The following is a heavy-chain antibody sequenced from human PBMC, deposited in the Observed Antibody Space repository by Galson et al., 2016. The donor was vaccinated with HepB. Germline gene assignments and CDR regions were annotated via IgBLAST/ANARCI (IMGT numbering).Heavy chain of an antibody. D-gene: IGHD6-19*01. V-gene: IGHV3-30*03. CDR3: TRGFEYSSGWYYFDH. CDR2: ISYDGSNK. CDR1: GFTFSSYG. Sequence: SLRLSCAASGFTFSSYGMHWVRQAPGKGLEWVAVISYDGSNKYYADSVRGRFTISRDNSKNTLFLQMNSLRAEDMAVYYCTRGFEYSSGWYYFDHWGQGTLVTVSS. J-gene: IGHJ4*02.